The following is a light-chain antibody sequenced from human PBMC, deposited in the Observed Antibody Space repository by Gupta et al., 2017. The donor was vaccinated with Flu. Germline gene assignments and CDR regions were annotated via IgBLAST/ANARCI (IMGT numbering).Light chain of an antibody. Sequence: QSLLTQPPSASRTPGQRVPISCSGSSSNIGSNTVNWYQQVPGTAPKLLIYSNDQRPSGVPDRFSGSKSGTSASLAISGLQSEDEADYYCAAWDDSLSALLFGGGTKLTVL. CDR1: SSNIGSNT. CDR2: SND. J-gene: IGLJ2*01. CDR3: AAWDDSLSALL. V-gene: IGLV1-44*01.